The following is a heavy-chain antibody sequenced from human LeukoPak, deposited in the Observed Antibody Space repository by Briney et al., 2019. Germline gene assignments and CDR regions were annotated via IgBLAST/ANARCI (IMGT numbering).Heavy chain of an antibody. Sequence: GGSLRLSCAVSGFTVSNYYMSWVRQAPGKGLEWVSIIYSGGTKYYADSVKGRFTISRDNSKNTQYLQMNSLRVEDTAVYYCAKEGRSLQTYWGQGTLVTVSS. CDR2: IYSGGTK. CDR3: AKEGRSLQTY. J-gene: IGHJ4*02. CDR1: GFTVSNYY. D-gene: IGHD5-24*01. V-gene: IGHV3-53*01.